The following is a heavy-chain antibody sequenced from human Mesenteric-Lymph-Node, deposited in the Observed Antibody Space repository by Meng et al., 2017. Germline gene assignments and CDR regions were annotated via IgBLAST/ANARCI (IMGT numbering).Heavy chain of an antibody. Sequence: QVQLQVAGPGLGKPSQTLSLTCTVSGGSVSSGNNYWIWIRQPPGKGLEWIGHIYYSGSTFYNPSLKRRVIISIDTSKNQFSLKMRSVTAADTAVYYCARDKSDSGRCDGLDIWGQGTMVTVSS. CDR2: IYYSGST. CDR1: GGSVSSGNNY. V-gene: IGHV4-30-4*01. D-gene: IGHD3-10*01. J-gene: IGHJ3*02. CDR3: ARDKSDSGRCDGLDI.